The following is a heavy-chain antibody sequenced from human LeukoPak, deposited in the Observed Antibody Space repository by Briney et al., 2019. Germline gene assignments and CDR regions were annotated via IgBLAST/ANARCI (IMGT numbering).Heavy chain of an antibody. D-gene: IGHD3-3*01. V-gene: IGHV1-69*13. J-gene: IGHJ4*02. CDR3: ASYRRQSGYFYYFDY. CDR2: IIPIFGTA. CDR1: GGTFNSYG. Sequence: SVKVSCKASGGTFNSYGISWVRQAPGQGLEWTGGIIPIFGTANYAQKFQGRVTITADESTSTAYMELSSLRSEDTAVYYCASYRRQSGYFYYFDYWGQGTLVTVSS.